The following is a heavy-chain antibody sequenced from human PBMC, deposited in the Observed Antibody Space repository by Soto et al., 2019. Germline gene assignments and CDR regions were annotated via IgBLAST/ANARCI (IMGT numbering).Heavy chain of an antibody. CDR1: GFTFSNYW. Sequence: EVQLVETGGGSVQRGGSLRLSCAASGFTFSNYWMHWVRQAPGKGLVWVSRISGDATSTSYADSVQGRFSISRDNAKNTLYLQMSSLSAEDTAVYYCASSISVAGTDWYFDLWGRGTLVTVSS. CDR3: ASSISVAGTDWYFDL. D-gene: IGHD6-19*01. CDR2: ISGDATST. V-gene: IGHV3-74*01. J-gene: IGHJ2*01.